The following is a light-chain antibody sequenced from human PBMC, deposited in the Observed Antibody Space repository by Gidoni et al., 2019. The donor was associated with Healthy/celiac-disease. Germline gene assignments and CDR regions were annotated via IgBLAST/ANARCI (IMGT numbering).Light chain of an antibody. V-gene: IGLV3-21*02. J-gene: IGLJ2*01. Sequence: SYVLTQPPSVSVAPGQTARITWGGNNIGSKSVHWYQQKPGQAPVLVVYDDSARPSGIPERFSGSNSGNTATLTISRVEAGDEADYYCQVWDSSSDHVVFGGGSKLTV. CDR2: DDS. CDR3: QVWDSSSDHVV. CDR1: NIGSKS.